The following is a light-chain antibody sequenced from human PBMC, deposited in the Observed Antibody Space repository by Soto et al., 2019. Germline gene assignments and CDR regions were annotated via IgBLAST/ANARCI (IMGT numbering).Light chain of an antibody. CDR1: QSISNW. CDR2: DAS. V-gene: IGKV1-5*01. Sequence: DIQMTQSPSTLSASVGDRVTITCRASQSISNWLAWYQQKPGKAPKVLIYDASSLESGVPSRFSGSGSGTEFTLTISSLQPDDSATYSCQQYKTSWTFGQGTKVEIK. J-gene: IGKJ1*01. CDR3: QQYKTSWT.